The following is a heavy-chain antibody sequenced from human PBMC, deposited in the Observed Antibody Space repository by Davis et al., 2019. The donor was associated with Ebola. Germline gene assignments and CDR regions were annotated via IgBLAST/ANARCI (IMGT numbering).Heavy chain of an antibody. CDR1: GGSFSGYY. Sequence: SETLSLTCAVYGGSFSGYYWSWIRQPPGKGLEWIGEINHSGSTNYNPSLKSRVTISVDTSKNQFSLKLSSVTAADTAVYYCARTAAGDAFDIWGQGTMVTVSS. CDR3: ARTAAGDAFDI. V-gene: IGHV4-34*01. J-gene: IGHJ3*02. D-gene: IGHD6-25*01. CDR2: INHSGST.